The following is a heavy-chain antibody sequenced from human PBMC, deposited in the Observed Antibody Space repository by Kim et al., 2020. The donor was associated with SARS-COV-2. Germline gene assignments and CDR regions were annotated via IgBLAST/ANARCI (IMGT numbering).Heavy chain of an antibody. CDR3: ARGQQLVAGPPFLAYYMDV. CDR2: FYYSGST. D-gene: IGHD6-6*01. V-gene: IGHV4-59*01. J-gene: IGHJ6*03. Sequence: SETLSLTCTVSGGSISSYYWSWIRQPPGKGLEWIGYFYYSGSTNYNPSLKSRVTISVDTSKNQFSLKLSSVTAADTAVYYCARGQQLVAGPPFLAYYMDVWGKGTTVTVSS. CDR1: GGSISSYY.